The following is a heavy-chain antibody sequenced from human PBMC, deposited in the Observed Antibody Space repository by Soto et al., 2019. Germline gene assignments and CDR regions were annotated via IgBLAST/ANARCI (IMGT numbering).Heavy chain of an antibody. J-gene: IGHJ4*02. CDR3: ARSGGVYYDFWSGYQPFDY. V-gene: IGHV4-4*02. D-gene: IGHD3-3*01. CDR2: IYHSGST. Sequence: SETLSLTCAVSGGSISSSNWWSWVRQPPGKGLEWIGEIYHSGSTNYNPSLKSRVTISVDKSKNQFSLKLSSVTAADTAVYYCARSGGVYYDFWSGYQPFDYWGQGTLVTVSS. CDR1: GGSISSSNW.